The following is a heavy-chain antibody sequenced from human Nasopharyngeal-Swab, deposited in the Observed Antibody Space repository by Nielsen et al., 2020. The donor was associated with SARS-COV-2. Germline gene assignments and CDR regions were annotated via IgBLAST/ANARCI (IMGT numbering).Heavy chain of an antibody. CDR2: ISGSGGST. Sequence: VGQAPGKGLEWVSAISGSGGSTYYADSVKGRFTISRDNSKNTLYLQMNSLRAEDTAVYYCAKDLPKQQLAQYYYYGMDVWGQGTTVTVSS. CDR3: AKDLPKQQLAQYYYYGMDV. D-gene: IGHD6-13*01. V-gene: IGHV3-23*01. J-gene: IGHJ6*02.